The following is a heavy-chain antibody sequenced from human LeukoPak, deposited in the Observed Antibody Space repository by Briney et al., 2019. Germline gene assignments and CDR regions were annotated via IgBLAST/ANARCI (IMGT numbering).Heavy chain of an antibody. V-gene: IGHV3-33*08. CDR1: GFTFSSYG. Sequence: PGGSLRLSCAASGFTFSSYGMHWVRQAPAKGLEWVAVIWYDGSNKYFADSVKGRFTISRDNSKNTLYLQMNSLRAEDTAVYYCARDGVRSGYHEGPDYWGQGTLVTVSS. CDR2: IWYDGSNK. J-gene: IGHJ4*02. CDR3: ARDGVRSGYHEGPDY. D-gene: IGHD3-22*01.